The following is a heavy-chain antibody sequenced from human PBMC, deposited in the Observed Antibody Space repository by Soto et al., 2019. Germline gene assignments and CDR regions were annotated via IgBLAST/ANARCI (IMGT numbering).Heavy chain of an antibody. V-gene: IGHV1-8*01. J-gene: IGHJ4*02. Sequence: GASVKVSCKASGYTFTSYDIYWVRQATGQGLEWMGWMNPNTGNSGYAQKFQGRVTMTSDTSISTAHMELSSLRSEDTAVYYCARRAETNGWNGFGADKYYFDFCGQGTLVTVYS. D-gene: IGHD1-1*01. CDR1: GYTFTSYD. CDR2: MNPNTGNS. CDR3: ARRAETNGWNGFGADKYYFDF.